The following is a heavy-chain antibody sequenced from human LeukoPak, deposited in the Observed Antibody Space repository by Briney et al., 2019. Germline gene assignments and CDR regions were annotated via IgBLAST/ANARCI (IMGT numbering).Heavy chain of an antibody. Sequence: GGSLRLSCAASGFTFVGYWMSWVRQAPGKGLEWVANIKQDGSENYYGDSVKGRSTISRDNTKNSLYLQRNSLRAEDTAVYYCARDHQLGAPMEDVWGQGTMVTV. CDR1: GFTFVGYW. CDR2: IKQDGSEN. V-gene: IGHV3-7*01. CDR3: ARDHQLGAPMEDV. D-gene: IGHD6-6*01. J-gene: IGHJ3*01.